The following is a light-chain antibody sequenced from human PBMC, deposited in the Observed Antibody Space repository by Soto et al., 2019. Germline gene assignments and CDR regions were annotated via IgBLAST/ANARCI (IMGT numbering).Light chain of an antibody. CDR1: QILTSSD. V-gene: IGKV3-20*01. CDR3: QKYGKSGT. Sequence: EVVLTQSPDILSLSPGETATLSCRAIQILTSSDVAWYQQEPGQAPRLLIVGGSMRATGIPDRFGGSGSGTDFTLTISRLEPEDFGVYYCQKYGKSGTFGQGTKVDI. J-gene: IGKJ1*01. CDR2: GGS.